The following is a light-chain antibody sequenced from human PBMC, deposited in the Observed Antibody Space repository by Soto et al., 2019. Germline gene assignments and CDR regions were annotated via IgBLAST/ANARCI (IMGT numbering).Light chain of an antibody. CDR2: SAS. Sequence: DVQMTQSPSSLSASGGDSVTITCRASQGISTWLAWYQQKPEKAPKSLIYSASNLQSGVPSRFSGSGSGTDFTLTISSLQPEDFATYYCQQYNRYPFGQGTKVDI. CDR3: QQYNRYP. CDR1: QGISTW. J-gene: IGKJ1*01. V-gene: IGKV1D-16*01.